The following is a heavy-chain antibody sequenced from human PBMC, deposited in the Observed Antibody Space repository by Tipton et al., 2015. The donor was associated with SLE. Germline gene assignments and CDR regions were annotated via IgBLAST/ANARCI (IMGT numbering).Heavy chain of an antibody. V-gene: IGHV4-59*08. CDR3: ARRFRDSYYIDY. J-gene: IGHJ4*02. CDR1: GVSISDRS. CDR2: ISYSGRS. Sequence: LRLSCTVSGVSISDRSWGWIRQPPGKGLEWIGYISYSGRSNYNPSLKSQVTISLDTSKNQVSLKVSSVTAADTAVYYCARRFRDSYYIDYWGQGTLVTVSS.